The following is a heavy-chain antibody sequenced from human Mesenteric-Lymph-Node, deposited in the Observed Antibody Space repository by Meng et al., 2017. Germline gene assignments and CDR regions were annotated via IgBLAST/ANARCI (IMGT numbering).Heavy chain of an antibody. D-gene: IGHD3-22*01. CDR2: IPPGDAET. J-gene: IGHJ4*02. Sequence: GASLKISCQGSGYTFKSYLIAWVRQMPRKVLEWMGIIPPGDAETRYSPSFQGLVTISADNPIGSAYLQWSSLQASDAAMYYCARQSYFDSSGYYPLDYWGQGTLVTISS. CDR1: GYTFKSYL. V-gene: IGHV5-51*01. CDR3: ARQSYFDSSGYYPLDY.